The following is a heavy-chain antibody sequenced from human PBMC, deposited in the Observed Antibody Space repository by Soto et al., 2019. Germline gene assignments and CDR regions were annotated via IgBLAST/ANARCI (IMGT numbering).Heavy chain of an antibody. CDR2: VYYRGRS. CDR1: GGSVSNSNYY. D-gene: IGHD2-8*01. J-gene: IGHJ4*02. V-gene: IGHV4-39*01. CDR3: VRQRTSVLTQAYFDY. Sequence: PSETLSLTCTVSGGSVSNSNYYWGWIRQSPGKGLEWIGSVYYRGRSYSKSSVKSRVTISVDTSKNKFSLNLNSVTASDTAVYCCVRQRTSVLTQAYFDYWGPGALVTVSS.